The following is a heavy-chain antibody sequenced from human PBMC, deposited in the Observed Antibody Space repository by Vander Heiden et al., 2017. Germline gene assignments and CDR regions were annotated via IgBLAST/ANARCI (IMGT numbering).Heavy chain of an antibody. CDR3: ARTGEWEPYYFDY. V-gene: IGHV3-21*01. J-gene: IGHJ4*02. D-gene: IGHD1-26*01. CDR2: ISSSNSFI. CDR1: GLTFSTYS. Sequence: EVQLVESGGGLVKPGGSLRLSCAASGLTFSTYSMNWVRQAPGKGLEWVSSISSSNSFIYYADSVKGRFTISRDNAKNSLYLHMNSLRAEDTAVYYCARTGEWEPYYFDYWGQGTLVTVSS.